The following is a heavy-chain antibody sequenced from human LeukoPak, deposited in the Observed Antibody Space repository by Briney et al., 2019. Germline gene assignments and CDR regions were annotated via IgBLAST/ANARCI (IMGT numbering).Heavy chain of an antibody. CDR3: ARGVKGQQLGY. V-gene: IGHV1-8*01. CDR2: MNPNSGNT. D-gene: IGHD6-13*01. CDR1: GYTFSNYD. Sequence: ASVKVSCTASGYTFSNYDIIWVRQATGQGLEWMGWMNPNSGNTGYTQNFQGRVTMTRNTSISTAYMGLSSLRSEDTAVYYCARGVKGQQLGYWGQGTLVTVSS. J-gene: IGHJ4*02.